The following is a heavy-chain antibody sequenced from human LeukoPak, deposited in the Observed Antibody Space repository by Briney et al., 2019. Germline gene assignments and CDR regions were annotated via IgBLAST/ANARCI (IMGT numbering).Heavy chain of an antibody. V-gene: IGHV3-11*01. CDR1: GFTFSDYY. Sequence: GGSLRLSCAASGFTFSDYYMSWIRQDPGKGLEWVSYISSSGSTIYYADSVKGRFTISRDNAKNSLYLQMNSLRAEDTAVYYCASYHSSPLLHYWGQGTLVTVSS. CDR3: ASYHSSPLLHY. D-gene: IGHD6-13*01. J-gene: IGHJ4*02. CDR2: ISSSGSTI.